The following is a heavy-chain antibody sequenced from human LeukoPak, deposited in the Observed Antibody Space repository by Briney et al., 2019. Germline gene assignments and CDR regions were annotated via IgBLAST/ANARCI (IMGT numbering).Heavy chain of an antibody. CDR3: ARTPIVVVVAAHSGAFDI. J-gene: IGHJ3*02. D-gene: IGHD2-15*01. CDR2: IIPILGIA. Sequence: GASVNVSCKASGGTFSSYAISWVRQAPGQGLEWMGRIIPILGIANYAQKFQGRVTITADKSTSTAYMELSSLRSEDTAVYYCARTPIVVVVAAHSGAFDIWGQGTMVSVSS. V-gene: IGHV1-69*04. CDR1: GGTFSSYA.